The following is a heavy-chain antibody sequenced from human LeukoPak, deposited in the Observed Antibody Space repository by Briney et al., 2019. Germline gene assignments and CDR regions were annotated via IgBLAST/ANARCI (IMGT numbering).Heavy chain of an antibody. CDR1: GFTFSRYG. J-gene: IGHJ4*02. V-gene: IGHV3-23*01. CDR2: ISGSAVST. D-gene: IGHD2-15*01. Sequence: GGSLRLSCAASGFTFSRYGMSWVRQAPGKGLEWVSAISGSAVSTYYADSVKGRFTISRDNSKNTLYLQMNSLRAEDTAVYYCARRGIAATHYYFDYWGQGTLVTVSS. CDR3: ARRGIAATHYYFDY.